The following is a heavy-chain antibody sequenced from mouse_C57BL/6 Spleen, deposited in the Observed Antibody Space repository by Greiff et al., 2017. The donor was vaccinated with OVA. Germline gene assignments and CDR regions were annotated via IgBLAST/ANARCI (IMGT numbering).Heavy chain of an antibody. CDR2: IDPEDGDT. CDR3: TAIYYYGSSHH. J-gene: IGHJ2*01. CDR1: GFNIKDYY. V-gene: IGHV14-1*01. Sequence: EVKLQESGAELVRPGASVKLSCTASGFNIKDYYMHWVKQRPEQGLEWIGRIDPEDGDTEYAPKFQGQATMTADTSSNTAYLQLSSLTSEDTAVYYCTAIYYYGSSHHWGQGTTLTVSS. D-gene: IGHD1-1*01.